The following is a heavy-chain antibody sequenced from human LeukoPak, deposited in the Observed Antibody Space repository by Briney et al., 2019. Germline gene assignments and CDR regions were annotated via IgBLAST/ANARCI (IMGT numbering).Heavy chain of an antibody. Sequence: GGSLRLSCAASGFTFSSYSMNWVRQAPGKGLEWVSSISSSSSYIYYADSVKGRFTISRDNAKISLYLQMNSLRAEDTAVYYCAREFWGPIAVAGSRSAFDIWGQGTMVTVSS. CDR3: AREFWGPIAVAGSRSAFDI. CDR1: GFTFSSYS. CDR2: ISSSSSYI. D-gene: IGHD6-19*01. V-gene: IGHV3-21*01. J-gene: IGHJ3*02.